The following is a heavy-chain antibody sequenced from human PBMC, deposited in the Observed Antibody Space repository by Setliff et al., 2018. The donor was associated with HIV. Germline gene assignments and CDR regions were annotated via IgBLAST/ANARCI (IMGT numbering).Heavy chain of an antibody. CDR1: GFTFSSYW. CDR2: LNTDGSNT. D-gene: IGHD4-4*01. CDR3: AKDGDYRNGDYDAFDI. V-gene: IGHV3-74*01. Sequence: PGGSLRLSCAASGFTFSSYWMHWVRQAPGKGLVWVSRLNTDGSNTRYADSVKGRVSISRDNSKNTVDLHMNSLRTEDTAVYYCAKDGDYRNGDYDAFDIWGLGTMVTVSS. J-gene: IGHJ3*02.